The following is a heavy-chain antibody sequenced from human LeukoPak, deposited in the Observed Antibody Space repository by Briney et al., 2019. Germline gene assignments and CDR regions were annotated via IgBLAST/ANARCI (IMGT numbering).Heavy chain of an antibody. Sequence: SETLSLTCTVSGGSICSGDYYWSWIRQRPGKGLEWIGYIYYSGSTYYNPSLKSRVTISVGTSKNQFSLKLSSVTAADTAVYYCARDTHDGDYSYYFDYWGQGTLVTVSS. CDR1: GGSICSGDYY. V-gene: IGHV4-30-4*01. CDR3: ARDTHDGDYSYYFDY. D-gene: IGHD4-17*01. CDR2: IYYSGST. J-gene: IGHJ4*02.